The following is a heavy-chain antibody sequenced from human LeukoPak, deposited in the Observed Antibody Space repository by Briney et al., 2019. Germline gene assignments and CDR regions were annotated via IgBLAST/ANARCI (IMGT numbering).Heavy chain of an antibody. D-gene: IGHD2-15*01. CDR1: GFTFDDYA. J-gene: IGHJ4*02. CDR2: ISGDGGST. Sequence: GGSLRLSCAASGFTFDDYAMHWVRQAPGKGLEWVSLISGDGGSTYYADSVKGRFTISRDNSKNSLYLQMNSLRTADTAFYYCAKGSLVGGDYWGQGTLVTVSS. V-gene: IGHV3-43*02. CDR3: AKGSLVGGDY.